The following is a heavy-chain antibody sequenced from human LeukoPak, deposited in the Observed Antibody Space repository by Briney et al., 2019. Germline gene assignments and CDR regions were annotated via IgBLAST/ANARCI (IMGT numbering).Heavy chain of an antibody. CDR1: GYTFTSYS. V-gene: IGHV7-4-1*02. CDR3: ARDARVGSYDH. CDR2: ISANTGNP. J-gene: IGHJ4*02. Sequence: GASVRVSCKASGYTFTSYSMNWVRQVPGQGLEWMGYISANTGNPTYAQDFTGRFVSFWDTSVTTAYLQISSLKAEDTAVYYCARDARVGSYDHWGQGTLVTVSS. D-gene: IGHD1-26*01.